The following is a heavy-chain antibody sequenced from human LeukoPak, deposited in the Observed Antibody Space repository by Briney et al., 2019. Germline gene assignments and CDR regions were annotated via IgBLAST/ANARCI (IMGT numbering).Heavy chain of an antibody. D-gene: IGHD2-8*01. CDR1: GGSVSSGSYY. CDR3: ARVGSYYDAFDI. V-gene: IGHV4-61*01. Sequence: SETLSLTCTVSGGSVSSGSYYWSWIWQPPGKGLEWIGYTYYSGSTNYNPSLKSRVTISVDTSKNQFSLKLSSVTAADTAVYYCARVGSYYDAFDIWGQGTMVTVSS. CDR2: TYYSGST. J-gene: IGHJ3*02.